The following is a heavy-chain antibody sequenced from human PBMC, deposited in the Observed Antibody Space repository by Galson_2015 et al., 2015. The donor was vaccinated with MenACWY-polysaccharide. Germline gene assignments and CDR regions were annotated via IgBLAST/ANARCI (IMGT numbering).Heavy chain of an antibody. CDR1: GFTFSNYG. J-gene: IGHJ5*01. Sequence: SLRLSCAVSGFTFSNYGMQWVRQAPGKGLEWVAVIWFDGNNKFYADSVKGRFTISRDNSKNTLYLQMNSLRADDTAVYYCARDDLTSHYYRRGYCDCWGRAAVVSVSS. CDR2: IWFDGNNK. D-gene: IGHD3-10*01. V-gene: IGHV3-33*01. CDR3: ARDDLTSHYYRRGYCDC.